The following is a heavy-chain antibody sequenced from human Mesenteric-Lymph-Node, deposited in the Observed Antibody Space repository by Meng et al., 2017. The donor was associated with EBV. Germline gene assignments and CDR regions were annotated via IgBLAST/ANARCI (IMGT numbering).Heavy chain of an antibody. CDR1: GFTFSSHG. V-gene: IGHV3-30*18. D-gene: IGHD3-16*01. CDR2: ISSNGNDK. J-gene: IGHJ5*02. CDR3: SKVWAP. Sequence: QLLESRGGVVQPGRSLRFACAASGFTFSSHGMHWVRQAPGKWLEWLAVISSNGNDKYYADSVKGRFTISRDNSMNTVYLQMNSLGVEDTAMYYCSKVWAPWGQGTLVTVSS.